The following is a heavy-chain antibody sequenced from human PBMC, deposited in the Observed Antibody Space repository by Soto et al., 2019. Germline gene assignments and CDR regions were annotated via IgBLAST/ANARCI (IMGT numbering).Heavy chain of an antibody. CDR3: ARGEGSGEEMRWFDP. CDR2: IDYSGRT. D-gene: IGHD6-19*01. Sequence: SETLSLTCTVPGGSISSGGYYWSWIRQHPGKGLEWIGYIDYSGRTYYSPSLKSRVTISVDTSKHQFSPKLSSVTAADTAVYYCARGEGSGEEMRWFDPWGQGTLVTVSS. J-gene: IGHJ5*02. CDR1: GGSISSGGYY. V-gene: IGHV4-31*03.